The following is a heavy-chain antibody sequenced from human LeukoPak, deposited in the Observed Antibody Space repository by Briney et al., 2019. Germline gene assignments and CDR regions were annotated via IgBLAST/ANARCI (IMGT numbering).Heavy chain of an antibody. Sequence: PGGYLRLSCAASGFTFSYYSMNWVRQAPGRVLEWVSCISSSSSLIFYSDSVRGRFTSSSDNAKNLLYLHMNSLRDEDTAVYYCAKVDRGDYSSSPVPYYNYYMXXGGKGTTVTV. V-gene: IGHV3-21*01. CDR1: GFTFSYYS. CDR2: ISSSSSLI. CDR3: AKVDRGDYSSSPVPYYNYYMXX. J-gene: IGHJ6*03. D-gene: IGHD6-13*01.